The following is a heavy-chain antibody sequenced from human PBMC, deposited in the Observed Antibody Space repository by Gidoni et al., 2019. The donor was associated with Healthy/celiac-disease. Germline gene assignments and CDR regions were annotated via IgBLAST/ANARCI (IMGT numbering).Heavy chain of an antibody. D-gene: IGHD3-22*01. CDR1: GGTFSSYA. CDR3: ARGYYYDSSGYYVPPYYYYGMDV. CDR2: IIPIFGTA. J-gene: IGHJ6*02. V-gene: IGHV1-69*06. Sequence: QVQLVQSGAEVKKPGSSVKVSCKASGGTFSSYAISWVRQAPGQGLEWMGGIIPIFGTANYAQKFQGRVTITADKSTSTAYMELSSLRSEDTAVYYCARGYYYDSSGYYVPPYYYYGMDVWGQGTTVTVSS.